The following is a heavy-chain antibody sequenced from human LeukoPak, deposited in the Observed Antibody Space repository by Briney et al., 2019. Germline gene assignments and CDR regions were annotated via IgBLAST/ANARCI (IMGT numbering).Heavy chain of an antibody. CDR2: IYYSGST. CDR3: ARLYYDFWSGYRSADNWFDP. Sequence: SETLSLTCTVSGGSISSYYWSWIRQPPGKGLEWIGYIYYSGSTNYNPSLKSRVTISVDTSKNQFSLKLSSVTAADTAVYYCARLYYDFWSGYRSADNWFDPWGQGTLVTVSS. J-gene: IGHJ5*02. CDR1: GGSISSYY. D-gene: IGHD3-3*01. V-gene: IGHV4-59*08.